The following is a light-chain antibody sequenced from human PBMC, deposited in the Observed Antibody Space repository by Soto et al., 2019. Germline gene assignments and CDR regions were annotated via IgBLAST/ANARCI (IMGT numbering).Light chain of an antibody. CDR1: RSLFSISNNKNY. V-gene: IGKV4-1*01. J-gene: IGKJ2*01. CDR2: WAS. Sequence: DIVMTQSPDSLAVSLGERATINCKSSRSLFSISNNKNYLAWYQQKPGQPPKLLIYWASTRDSCVPDRFRGSGSGTDFTLTIDSLQAEDVAVYDCHQYYNSVYTCGQGTMLEIK. CDR3: HQYYNSVYT.